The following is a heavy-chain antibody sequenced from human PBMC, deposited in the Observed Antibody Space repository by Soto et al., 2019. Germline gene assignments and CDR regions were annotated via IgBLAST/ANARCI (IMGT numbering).Heavy chain of an antibody. V-gene: IGHV3-30*18. CDR2: ITSDGTHK. Sequence: PGGSLRLSCAVSGFTFNTYGMQWVRQAPGKGLEWVALITSDGTHKYYADPVKGRFTISRDNSKNTLYLQMNSLRPEDTGVYYCAKGGDYDYWGQGTLVTVSS. CDR3: AKGGDYDY. CDR1: GFTFNTYG. J-gene: IGHJ4*02. D-gene: IGHD4-17*01.